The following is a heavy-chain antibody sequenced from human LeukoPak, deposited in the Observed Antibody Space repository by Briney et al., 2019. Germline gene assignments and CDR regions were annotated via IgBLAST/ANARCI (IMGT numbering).Heavy chain of an antibody. CDR2: INPSGGST. J-gene: IGHJ5*02. V-gene: IGHV1-46*01. Sequence: ASVKVSCKASGYTFTSYYMHWVRQAPGQGLEWMGIINPSGGSTSYAQKFQGRVTMTRDTSTSTVYMELSSLRSEDTAVYYCAREHPLGAAAGTSHVFGPWGQGTQVTVSS. CDR1: GYTFTSYY. CDR3: AREHPLGAAAGTSHVFGP. D-gene: IGHD6-13*01.